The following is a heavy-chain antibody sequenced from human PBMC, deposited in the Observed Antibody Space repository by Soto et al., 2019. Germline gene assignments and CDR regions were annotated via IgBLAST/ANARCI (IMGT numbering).Heavy chain of an antibody. CDR3: ARRGRADTSTYYYYGMDV. D-gene: IGHD6-25*01. Sequence: GESLKISCKGSGYSFTSYWIGWVRQMPGKGLEWMGIIYPGDSDTRYSPSFQGQVTISADKSISTAYLQWSSLKASDTAMYYCARRGRADTSTYYYYGMDVWGQGTTVTVSS. CDR2: IYPGDSDT. J-gene: IGHJ6*02. CDR1: GYSFTSYW. V-gene: IGHV5-51*01.